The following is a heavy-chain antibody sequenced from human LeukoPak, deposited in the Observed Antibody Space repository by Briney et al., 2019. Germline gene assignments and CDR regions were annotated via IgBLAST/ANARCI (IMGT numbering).Heavy chain of an antibody. CDR1: GYSISSGYY. V-gene: IGHV4-38-2*02. CDR3: ARVGTWIQLSGVRCNWFDP. J-gene: IGHJ5*02. D-gene: IGHD5-18*01. CDR2: IYPSGTT. Sequence: PSETLSLTCTVSGYSISSGYYWGWIRQPPGKGLEWIGNIYPSGTTYYNPSLKTRVTISVDTSKNQFSLKLSSVTAADTAVYYCARVGTWIQLSGVRCNWFDPWGQGTLVTVSS.